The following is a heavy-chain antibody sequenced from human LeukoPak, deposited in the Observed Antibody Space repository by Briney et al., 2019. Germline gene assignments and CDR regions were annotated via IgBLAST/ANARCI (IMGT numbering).Heavy chain of an antibody. CDR2: ISYDGSNK. CDR1: GFTFSSYA. CDR3: ARDLYGSFDY. J-gene: IGHJ4*02. D-gene: IGHD3-10*01. V-gene: IGHV3-30-3*01. Sequence: GGSLRLSCAASGFTFSSYAMHWVRQAPGKGLEWVAVISYDGSNKYYADSVKGRFTISRDNSKTTLYLQMNSLRAEDTAVYYCARDLYGSFDYWGQGTLVTVSS.